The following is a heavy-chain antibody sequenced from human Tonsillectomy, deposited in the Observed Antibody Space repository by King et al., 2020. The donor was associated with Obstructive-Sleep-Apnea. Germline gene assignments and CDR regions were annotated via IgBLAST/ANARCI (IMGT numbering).Heavy chain of an antibody. CDR1: GGSISSSSYY. CDR3: ARGSTQQYYDNSGYYYDPVDC. V-gene: IGHV4-39*07. J-gene: IGHJ4*02. Sequence: QLQESGPGLVKPSETLSLTCTVSGGSISSSSYYWGWIRQPPGKGLEWIGRIYYSGSTSYNPSLKSRVTISIDTSKNQFSLKLSSVTAADTAVYYCARGSTQQYYDNSGYYYDPVDCWGQGTLVTVSS. CDR2: IYYSGST. D-gene: IGHD3-22*01.